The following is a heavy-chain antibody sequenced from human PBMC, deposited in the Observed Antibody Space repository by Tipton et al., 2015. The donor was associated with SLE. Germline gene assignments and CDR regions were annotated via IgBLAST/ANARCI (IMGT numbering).Heavy chain of an antibody. CDR1: GFIFSNYF. Sequence: SLRLSCETSGFIFSNYFMSWIRQVPGKGLEWVSYISDSGNTIYYADSVRGRFTISRDNSKNTLYLQMNSLRAEDTAVYYCARSLLSGYDSYGMDVWGQGTTVTVSS. D-gene: IGHD5-12*01. CDR3: ARSLLSGYDSYGMDV. J-gene: IGHJ6*02. V-gene: IGHV3-11*04. CDR2: ISDSGNTI.